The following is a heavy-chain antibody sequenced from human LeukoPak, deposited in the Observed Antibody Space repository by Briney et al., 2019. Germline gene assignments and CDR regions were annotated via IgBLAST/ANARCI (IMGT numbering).Heavy chain of an antibody. V-gene: IGHV3-23*01. CDR3: AKDIQLSA. CDR1: GFTFSSYV. Sequence: PGGSLRLSCAASGFTFSSYVMHWVRQAPGKGLEWVSLIASSGRNTYYTDSVRGRFTISRDNSKKTLSLQMNSLRVEDTAIYYCAKDIQLSAWGLGTMVTVSS. J-gene: IGHJ3*01. CDR2: IASSGRNT. D-gene: IGHD5-24*01.